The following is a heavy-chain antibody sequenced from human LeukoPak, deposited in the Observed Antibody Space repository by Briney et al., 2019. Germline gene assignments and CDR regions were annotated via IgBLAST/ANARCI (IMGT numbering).Heavy chain of an antibody. CDR3: ARGVVGVIEVRVYYVDY. Sequence: SETLSLTCAVYGGSFSGYYWSWIRQPPGKGLEWIGEINHSGITSYNPSLKSRVTMSLDTSKSQFSLKLSSVTAADTALYYCARGVVGVIEVRVYYVDYWGQGTLVTVSS. V-gene: IGHV4-34*01. CDR2: INHSGIT. D-gene: IGHD3-3*01. CDR1: GGSFSGYY. J-gene: IGHJ4*02.